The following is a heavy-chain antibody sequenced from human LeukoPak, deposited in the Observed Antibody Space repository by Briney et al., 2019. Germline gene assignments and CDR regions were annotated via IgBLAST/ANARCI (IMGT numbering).Heavy chain of an antibody. CDR1: GFTFDDYA. CDR3: AKDALHLNAFDI. V-gene: IGHV3-43D*03. J-gene: IGHJ3*02. Sequence: PGGSLRLSCAASGFTFDDYAMHWVRQAPGKGLEWVSLISWDGGSTYYADSVKGRFTISRDNSKNSLYLQMNSLRAEDTAVYYCAKDALHLNAFDIWGQGTMVTVSS. CDR2: ISWDGGST.